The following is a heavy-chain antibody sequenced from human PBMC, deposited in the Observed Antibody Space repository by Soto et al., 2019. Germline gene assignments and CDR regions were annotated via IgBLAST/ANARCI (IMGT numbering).Heavy chain of an antibody. CDR1: GYTLTELS. CDR2: FDPEDGET. D-gene: IGHD3-22*01. V-gene: IGHV1-24*01. J-gene: IGHJ4*02. Sequence: ASVKVSCKVSGYTLTELSMHWVRRAPGKGLEWMGGFDPEDGETIYAQKFQGRVTMTEDTSTDTAYMELSSLRSEDTAVYYCATLYYDSSGYYPFDYWGQGTLVTVSS. CDR3: ATLYYDSSGYYPFDY.